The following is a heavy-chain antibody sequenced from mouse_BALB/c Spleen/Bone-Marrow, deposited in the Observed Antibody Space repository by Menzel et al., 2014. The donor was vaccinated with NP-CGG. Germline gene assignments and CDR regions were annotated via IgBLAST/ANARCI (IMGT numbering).Heavy chain of an antibody. CDR3: ARGADYVSWFAY. V-gene: IGHV5-6-3*01. Sequence: VQLQQSGGGLVQPGGSLKLSCAASGFTFSNYGMSWVRQTPDKRLEFVATINTNGGDTYYPDSVKGRFTISRDNAKNTLYLQMSSLKSEDTAIYYCARGADYVSWFAYWGQGTLVAVSA. CDR1: GFTFSNYG. D-gene: IGHD2-4*01. J-gene: IGHJ3*01. CDR2: INTNGGDT.